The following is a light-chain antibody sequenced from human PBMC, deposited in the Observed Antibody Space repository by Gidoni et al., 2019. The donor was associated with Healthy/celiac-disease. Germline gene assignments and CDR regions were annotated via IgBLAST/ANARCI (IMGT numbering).Light chain of an antibody. CDR3: QQYNNWPRLT. V-gene: IGKV3-15*01. J-gene: IGKJ4*01. CDR2: VAS. Sequence: EIVMTQSPATLSVSPGERATLSCRASQSVSSNLAWSQQKPGQAPRLLIYVASTRATGIPARFSGSGSGPEFTLTISSLQSEDFAVYYCQQYNNWPRLTFGGGTKVEIK. CDR1: QSVSSN.